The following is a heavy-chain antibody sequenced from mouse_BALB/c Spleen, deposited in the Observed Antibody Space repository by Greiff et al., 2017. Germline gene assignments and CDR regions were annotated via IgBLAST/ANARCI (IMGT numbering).Heavy chain of an antibody. CDR2: IYPGDGDT. CDR3: ARWGSSGYRGFAY. J-gene: IGHJ3*01. Sequence: QVQLQQSGAELVRPGSSVKISCKASGYAFSSYWMNWVKQRPGQGLEWIGQIYPGDGDTNYNGKFKGKATLTADKSSSTAYMQLSSLTSEDSAVYFCARWGSSGYRGFAYWGQGTLVTVSA. V-gene: IGHV1-80*01. CDR1: GYAFSSYW. D-gene: IGHD3-1*01.